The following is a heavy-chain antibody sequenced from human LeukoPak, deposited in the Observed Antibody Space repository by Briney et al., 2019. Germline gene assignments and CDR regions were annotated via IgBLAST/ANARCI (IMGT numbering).Heavy chain of an antibody. CDR1: GGSISSSNW. J-gene: IGHJ6*03. Sequence: SGTLSLTCAVSGGSISSSNWWSWVRQPPGKGLEWIGEIYHSGSTNYNPSLKSRVTISVDKSKNQFSLKLSSVTAADTAVYYCARRLGRGYDSYYYYYMDVWGKGTTVTVSS. D-gene: IGHD5-12*01. CDR3: ARRLGRGYDSYYYYYMDV. CDR2: IYHSGST. V-gene: IGHV4-4*02.